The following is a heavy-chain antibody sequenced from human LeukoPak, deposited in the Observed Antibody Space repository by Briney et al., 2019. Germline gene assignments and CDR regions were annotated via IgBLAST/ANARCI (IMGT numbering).Heavy chain of an antibody. V-gene: IGHV3-30*02. D-gene: IGHD6-25*01. CDR3: ARETVAYSSGWYYLDY. CDR1: GLSFSSYG. Sequence: GGSLRLSCVASGLSFSSYGMHWVRQAPGKGLEWVAFIRYDGNNKYYADSVKSRFTISRDNSKNTLYLQMNSLRSEDTAVYYCARETVAYSSGWYYLDYWGQGNLVTVSS. CDR2: IRYDGNNK. J-gene: IGHJ4*02.